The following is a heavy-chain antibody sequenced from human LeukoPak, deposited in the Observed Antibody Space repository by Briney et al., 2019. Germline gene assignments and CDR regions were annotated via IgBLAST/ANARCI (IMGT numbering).Heavy chain of an antibody. Sequence: ASVKVSCKASGYTFISYGISWVRQAPGQGLEWMGWINTYNGNTKYAQKFQGRVTMTTDTSTSTTYMELRSLRSDDTAVYYCAAWGSGYYFTAGYDAFDIWGQGTMVTVSS. D-gene: IGHD3-22*01. CDR2: INTYNGNT. CDR1: GYTFISYG. J-gene: IGHJ3*02. CDR3: AAWGSGYYFTAGYDAFDI. V-gene: IGHV1-18*01.